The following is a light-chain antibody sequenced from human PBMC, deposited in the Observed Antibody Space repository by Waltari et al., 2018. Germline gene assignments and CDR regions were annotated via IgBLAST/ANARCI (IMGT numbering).Light chain of an antibody. CDR3: QQLNSYL. Sequence: DIQLTQSPSFLSASVGDRVPITCRASQGISSYLAWYQQKPGKAPKLLIYAASTLQSGVQSRFSGSGSGTEFTLTISSLQPEDFATYYCQQLNSYLFGPGTKVDIK. CDR1: QGISSY. CDR2: AAS. V-gene: IGKV1-9*01. J-gene: IGKJ3*01.